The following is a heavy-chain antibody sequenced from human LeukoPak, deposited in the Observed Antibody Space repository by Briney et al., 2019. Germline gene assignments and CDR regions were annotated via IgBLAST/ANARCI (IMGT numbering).Heavy chain of an antibody. Sequence: GGSLRLSCAASGFTFSRSWMHWVRQAPGKGLVWVSRINDDGSTTSYADSVKGRFTISRDNAKKTLFLQMNSLRAEDTAVYYCAKDGGEYYDILTGYYPRLYYMDVWGKGTTVTISS. CDR1: GFTFSRSW. CDR3: AKDGGEYYDILTGYYPRLYYMDV. CDR2: INDDGSTT. J-gene: IGHJ6*03. D-gene: IGHD3-9*01. V-gene: IGHV3-74*01.